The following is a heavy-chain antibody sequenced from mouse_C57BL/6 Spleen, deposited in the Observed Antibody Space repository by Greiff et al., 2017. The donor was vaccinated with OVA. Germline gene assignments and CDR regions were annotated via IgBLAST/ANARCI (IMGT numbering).Heavy chain of an antibody. CDR2: IHPNSGST. CDR1: GYTFTSYW. J-gene: IGHJ3*01. CDR3: ARRDYDEGFAY. V-gene: IGHV1-64*01. D-gene: IGHD2-4*01. Sequence: QVQLQQPGAELVKPGASVKLSCKASGYTFTSYWMYWVKQRPGQGLEWIGMIHPNSGSTNYNEKFKSKATLTVDKSSSTAYMQLSSLTSEDSAVYYCARRDYDEGFAYWGQGTLVTVSA.